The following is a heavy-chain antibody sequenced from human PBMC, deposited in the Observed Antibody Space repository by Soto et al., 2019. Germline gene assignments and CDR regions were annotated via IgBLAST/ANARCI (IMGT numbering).Heavy chain of an antibody. CDR1: GYSFTSYW. CDR3: ASHMTTVTYYYGMDV. J-gene: IGHJ6*02. D-gene: IGHD4-17*01. CDR2: IDPSDSYT. Sequence: PGESLKISCKGSGYSFTSYWISWVRQMPGKGLEWMGRIDPSDSYTNYSPSFQGHVTISADKSISTAYLQWSSLKASDTAMYYCASHMTTVTYYYGMDVWGQGTTVTVSS. V-gene: IGHV5-10-1*01.